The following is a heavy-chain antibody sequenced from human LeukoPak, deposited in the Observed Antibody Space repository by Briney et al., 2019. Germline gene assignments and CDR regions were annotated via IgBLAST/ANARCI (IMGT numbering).Heavy chain of an antibody. D-gene: IGHD6-13*01. CDR2: IYYSGST. CDR1: GGSISSSSYY. V-gene: IGHV4-39*01. CDR3: ARLGSSWYYGY. Sequence: KPSETLSLTCTVSGGSISSSSYYWGWIRQPPGKGLEWIGSIYYSGSTYYNPSLKSRVTISVDTSKNQFSLKLSSVTAADTAVYYCARLGSSWYYGYWGQGTLVTVSS. J-gene: IGHJ4*02.